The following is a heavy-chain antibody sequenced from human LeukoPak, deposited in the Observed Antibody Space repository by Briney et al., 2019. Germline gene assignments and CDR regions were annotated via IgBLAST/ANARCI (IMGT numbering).Heavy chain of an antibody. CDR3: AKGGWRISFDS. CDR1: GFTFSSYS. V-gene: IGHV3-21*04. Sequence: GGSLRLSCAASGFTFSSYSMNWVRQAPGKGLEWVSSISSSCSYIYYADSLKGRFTISRDNSKNTLYLQINSLRADDTAVYYCAKGGWRISFDSWGQGVLVTVSP. CDR2: ISSSCSYI. D-gene: IGHD6-19*01. J-gene: IGHJ4*02.